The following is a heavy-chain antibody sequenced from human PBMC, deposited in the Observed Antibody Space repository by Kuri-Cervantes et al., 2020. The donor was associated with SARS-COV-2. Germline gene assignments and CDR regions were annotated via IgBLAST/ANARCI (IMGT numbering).Heavy chain of an antibody. J-gene: IGHJ6*02. CDR3: ARASRLKTMTIFGVGNNLDGGLDV. V-gene: IGHV1-2*04. Sequence: ASVKVSCKASGYTFTGYYMHWVRQAPGQGLEWMGWINPNSGGTNFAQKFQGWVTMTRDTSISTAYMELRRLTCDDTAVYYCARASRLKTMTIFGVGNNLDGGLDVWGQGTTVTVSS. CDR1: GYTFTGYY. CDR2: INPNSGGT. D-gene: IGHD3-3*01.